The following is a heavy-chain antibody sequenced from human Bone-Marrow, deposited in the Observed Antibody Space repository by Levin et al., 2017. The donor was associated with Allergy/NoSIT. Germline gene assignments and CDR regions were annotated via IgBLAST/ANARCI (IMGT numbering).Heavy chain of an antibody. CDR2: ISSSSSTI. CDR1: GFTISSYA. V-gene: IGHV3-48*01. J-gene: IGHJ6*03. Sequence: GGSLRLSCEASGFTISSYAMNWVRQVPGKGLEWLSYISSSSSTIYYADSVKGRFTISRDNAKNSLYLEMKSLRVDDTALYYGTRERTYYYYMDVWGKGTTVSVSS. CDR3: TRERTYYYYMDV.